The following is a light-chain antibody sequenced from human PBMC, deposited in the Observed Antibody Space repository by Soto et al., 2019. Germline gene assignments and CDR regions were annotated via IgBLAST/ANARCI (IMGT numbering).Light chain of an antibody. CDR1: QSVLYSSNNKNY. CDR3: QQYSSTTWT. Sequence: DIVMTQSPDSLAVSIGERATINCKSSQSVLYSSNNKNYLAWYQQKPGQPPKLLIYWASTRESGVPDRFSGSGSGTDFTLAISSLQAEDVAVYYCQQYSSTTWTFGQGTKVDI. CDR2: WAS. J-gene: IGKJ1*01. V-gene: IGKV4-1*01.